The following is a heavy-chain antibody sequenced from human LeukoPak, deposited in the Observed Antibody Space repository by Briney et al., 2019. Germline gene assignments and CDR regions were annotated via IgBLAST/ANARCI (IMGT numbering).Heavy chain of an antibody. Sequence: PSETLSLTCAVYGGSFSGYYWSWIRQPPGKGLEWIGEINHSGSTNYNPSLKSRVTISVDTSKNLFSLKLSSVTAADTAVYYCASGYSSSYGYWGQGTLVTVSS. D-gene: IGHD6-13*01. CDR1: GGSFSGYY. CDR3: ASGYSSSYGY. CDR2: INHSGST. J-gene: IGHJ4*02. V-gene: IGHV4-34*01.